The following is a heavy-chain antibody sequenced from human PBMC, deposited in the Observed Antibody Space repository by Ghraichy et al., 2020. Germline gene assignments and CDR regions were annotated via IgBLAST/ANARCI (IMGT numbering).Heavy chain of an antibody. CDR2: IKSKIDGGTI. CDR3: TTDRGSGYDL. V-gene: IGHV3-15*01. J-gene: IGHJ5*02. D-gene: IGHD5-12*01. CDR1: GFTFSNAW. Sequence: GGSLRLSCAASGFTFSNAWMTWVRQAPGKGLEWVGRIKSKIDGGTIDYAAPVKGRFTISRHDSKNTVYLQMNSLKTEDTAMYYCTTDRGSGYDLWGQGTLVTVSS.